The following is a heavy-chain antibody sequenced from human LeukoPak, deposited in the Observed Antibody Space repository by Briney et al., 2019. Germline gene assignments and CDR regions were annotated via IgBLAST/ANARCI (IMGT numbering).Heavy chain of an antibody. CDR2: IQHDGSDQ. Sequence: GGSLRLSCAASGFTFSSYSMNWVRQAPGKGLEWVANIQHDGSDQYYEDSVKGRFTISRDNAKDSLFLQMNSLRAEDTAVYFCARSFLMSFGELLSGGFDVWGQGAMVTVSS. V-gene: IGHV3-7*01. D-gene: IGHD3-10*01. CDR1: GFTFSSYS. J-gene: IGHJ3*01. CDR3: ARSFLMSFGELLSGGFDV.